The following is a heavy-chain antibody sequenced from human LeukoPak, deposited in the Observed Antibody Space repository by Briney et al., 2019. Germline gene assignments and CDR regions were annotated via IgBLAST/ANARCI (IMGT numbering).Heavy chain of an antibody. CDR1: GDSISGYY. CDR3: ARGVRRGITIFGVVGGWFDP. V-gene: IGHV4-4*07. J-gene: IGHJ5*02. D-gene: IGHD3-3*01. CDR2: IYTNEST. Sequence: SETLSLTCTVSGDSISGYYWGWIRQSAGKGPEWIGRIYTNESTNYNPSLKSRVTMSVDTSKNQLSLKMISVTDADTAVYYCARGVRRGITIFGVVGGWFDPWGQGTLVTVSS.